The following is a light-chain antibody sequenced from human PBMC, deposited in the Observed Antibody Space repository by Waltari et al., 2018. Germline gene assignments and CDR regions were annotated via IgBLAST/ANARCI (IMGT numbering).Light chain of an antibody. J-gene: IGKJ1*01. CDR1: QSVSRT. Sequence: EIVLTQSPGTLSLSPGERATLSCRTNQSVSRTLACYQQKPGQAPMLLIYAASSRATGIPDKFSGSGSGTDFGLTISRLEPEDFAVYYCQHYVTLPVTFGPGTKVEIK. CDR3: QHYVTLPVT. V-gene: IGKV3-20*01. CDR2: AAS.